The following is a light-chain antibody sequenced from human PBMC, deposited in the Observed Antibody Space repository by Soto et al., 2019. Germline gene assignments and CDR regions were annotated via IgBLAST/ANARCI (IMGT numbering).Light chain of an antibody. V-gene: IGKV1-5*03. CDR2: KAS. Sequence: DIPMTQSPSTLSASVGDRVTITCRASQSISSWLAWYQQKPGKAPKLLIYKASSLEGGVPSRFSGSGSGTEFTLTISSLQPDDFATYYCQQYNSYPVGQGTKVEIK. CDR3: QQYNSYP. J-gene: IGKJ1*01. CDR1: QSISSW.